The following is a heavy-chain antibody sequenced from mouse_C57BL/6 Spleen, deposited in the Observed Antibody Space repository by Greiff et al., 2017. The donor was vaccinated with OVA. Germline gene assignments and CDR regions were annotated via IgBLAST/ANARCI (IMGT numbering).Heavy chain of an antibody. CDR3: ARGGSSYNWYCDV. CDR2: IDPSDSYT. Sequence: VQLQQSGAELVRPGTSVKLSCKASGYTFTSYWMHWVKQRPGPGLEWIGVIDPSDSYTNYTQKFKGKATLTVDTSSSTAYMQLSSLTAEDAAVYYGARGGSSYNWYCDVGGTGTTVTVSS. J-gene: IGHJ1*03. V-gene: IGHV1-59*01. CDR1: GYTFTSYW. D-gene: IGHD1-1*01.